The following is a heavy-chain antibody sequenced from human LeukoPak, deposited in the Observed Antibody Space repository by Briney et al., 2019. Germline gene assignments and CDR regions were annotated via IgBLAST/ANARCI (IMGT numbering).Heavy chain of an antibody. D-gene: IGHD2-21*02. CDR1: GFTFSSYW. J-gene: IGHJ3*02. V-gene: IGHV3-7*01. Sequence: PGGSLRLSCAASGFTFSSYWMSWVRQAPGKGLEWVANIKQDGSEKYYVDSVKGRFTISRDNAKNSLYLQMNSLRAEDTAVYYCARDLAYCGGDCYSFAAFDIWGQGTMVTVSS. CDR3: ARDLAYCGGDCYSFAAFDI. CDR2: IKQDGSEK.